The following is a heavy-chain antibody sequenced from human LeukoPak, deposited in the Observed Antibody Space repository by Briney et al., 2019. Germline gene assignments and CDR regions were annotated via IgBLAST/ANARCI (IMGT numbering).Heavy chain of an antibody. CDR3: VRRDSGWNYFDY. CDR1: GGSINSHS. J-gene: IGHJ4*02. CDR2: TYYTGKK. Sequence: SETLSVTRAVSGGSINSHSGGWIRQPPGKGLQWIGDTYYTGKKNYNPSLKSRVTISLDTSKDHLSLSLTSVLAADTAMYYCVRRDSGWNYFDYWGQGILVTVSS. D-gene: IGHD5-12*01. V-gene: IGHV4-59*08.